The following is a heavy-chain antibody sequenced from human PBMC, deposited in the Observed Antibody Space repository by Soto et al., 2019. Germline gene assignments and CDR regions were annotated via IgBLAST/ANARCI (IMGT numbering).Heavy chain of an antibody. V-gene: IGHV4-30-2*01. Sequence: SETLSLTCAVSGGSISSGGYSWSWIRQPPGKGLEWIGYIYHSGSTYYNPSLKSRVTISVDRSKNQFSLKLSSVTAADTAVYYCARGPSAAFTYYFDYWGQGTLVTVSS. CDR2: IYHSGST. D-gene: IGHD2-15*01. J-gene: IGHJ4*02. CDR3: ARGPSAAFTYYFDY. CDR1: GGSISSGGYS.